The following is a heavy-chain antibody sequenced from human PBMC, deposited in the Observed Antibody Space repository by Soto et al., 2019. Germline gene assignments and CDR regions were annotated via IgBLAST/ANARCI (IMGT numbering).Heavy chain of an antibody. CDR2: ISWNSGSI. D-gene: IGHD6-19*01. V-gene: IGHV3-9*01. J-gene: IGHJ5*01. Sequence: VQLVESGGGFVQPGRSLRLSCAASGFTFDDYAMHWVRQAPGKGLEWVSGISWNSGSIGYADSVKGRFTISRDNAKNSLYLQMNSLRAEDTALYYCAKDRAHYIAVAGTLDSWGQGTLVTVSS. CDR3: AKDRAHYIAVAGTLDS. CDR1: GFTFDDYA.